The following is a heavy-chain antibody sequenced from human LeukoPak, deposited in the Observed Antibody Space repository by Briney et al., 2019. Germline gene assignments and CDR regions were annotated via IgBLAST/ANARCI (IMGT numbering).Heavy chain of an antibody. D-gene: IGHD2-21*01. Sequence: GGSLRLSCAASGFTFTDFWMHWVRQAPGGGLVWVSRVKGDEISTLYADSVKGRFTISRGNAKNTLYLQMNSLRADGTALYYCATGPYSAFEMWGQGTMVTVSS. CDR3: ATGPYSAFEM. V-gene: IGHV3-74*01. CDR1: GFTFTDFW. CDR2: VKGDEIST. J-gene: IGHJ3*02.